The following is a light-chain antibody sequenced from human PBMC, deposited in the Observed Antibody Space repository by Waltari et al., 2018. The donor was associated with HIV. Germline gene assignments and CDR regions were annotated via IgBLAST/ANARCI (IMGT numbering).Light chain of an antibody. CDR1: QSLGMS. V-gene: IGKV1-12*01. CDR3: QQDKTFPDT. Sequence: DIQLTQSPPSVSASVGDRVSLTCRASQSLGMSLAWYQRGPGNAQNLLMYETSRMATGVPSRFSGSGSGTLFFFNISDLHPEDFATYYCQQDKTFPDTFGGGTRV. J-gene: IGKJ4*01. CDR2: ETS.